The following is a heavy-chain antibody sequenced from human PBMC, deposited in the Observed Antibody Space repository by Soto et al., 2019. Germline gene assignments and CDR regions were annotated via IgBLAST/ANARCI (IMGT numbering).Heavy chain of an antibody. D-gene: IGHD2-21*01. Sequence: TGGSLRLSCAASGFTFSGSAMHWVRQASGRGLEWVGRIRSKANSYATAYAASVKGRFTISRDDSKNTAYLQMNSLKTEDTAVYYCTSHIVVVIAMDWYFDLWGRGTLVTVSS. CDR1: GFTFSGSA. J-gene: IGHJ2*01. V-gene: IGHV3-73*01. CDR2: IRSKANSYAT. CDR3: TSHIVVVIAMDWYFDL.